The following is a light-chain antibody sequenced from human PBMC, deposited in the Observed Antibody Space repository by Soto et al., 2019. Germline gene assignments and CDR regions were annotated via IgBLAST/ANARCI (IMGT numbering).Light chain of an antibody. V-gene: IGKV3D-15*01. J-gene: IGKJ4*01. CDR2: DAT. CDR3: QQYHDWPPLT. Sequence: DIVMTQSPATLSESPGERVTLSCRASQSISSNLAWYQQKPGQPPRLLIYDATSRATGIPSRFSGSGSGTDFTLTIMIVQSEDFAVYFCQQYHDWPPLTFGGGTKVEIK. CDR1: QSISSN.